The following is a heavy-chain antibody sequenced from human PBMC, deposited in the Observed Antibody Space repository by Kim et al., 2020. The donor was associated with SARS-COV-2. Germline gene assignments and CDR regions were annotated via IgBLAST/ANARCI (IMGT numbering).Heavy chain of an antibody. CDR1: GGSITSGDYY. V-gene: IGHV4-31*03. CDR2: VHYSVGT. J-gene: IGHJ4*02. CDR3: ASHGSSNFFDH. D-gene: IGHD2-15*01. Sequence: SETLSLTCTVSGGSITSGDYYWSWIRQHPGKGLEWIGYVHYSVGTYYNPSLKSRLTISVDTSKNQFSLKLSSVTAADTAVYYCASHGSSNFFDHWGQGTLVTVSS.